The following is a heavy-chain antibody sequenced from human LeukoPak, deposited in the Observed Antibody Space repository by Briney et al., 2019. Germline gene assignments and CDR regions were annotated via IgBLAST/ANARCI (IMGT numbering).Heavy chain of an antibody. Sequence: GRSLRLSCAASGFTFSSYGMHWVRQAPGKGLEWVAVIWYDGSNKYYADSVKGRFTISRDNSKNTLYLQMNSLRAEDTAVYYCARDYYYDSSGYYSPAFDIWGQGTMVTVSS. J-gene: IGHJ3*02. D-gene: IGHD3-22*01. V-gene: IGHV3-33*01. CDR1: GFTFSSYG. CDR2: IWYDGSNK. CDR3: ARDYYYDSSGYYSPAFDI.